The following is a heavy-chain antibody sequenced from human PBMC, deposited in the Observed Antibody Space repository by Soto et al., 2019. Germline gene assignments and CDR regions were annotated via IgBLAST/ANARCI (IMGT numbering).Heavy chain of an antibody. CDR3: ARWLGSSWPYYYGMDV. D-gene: IGHD6-13*01. J-gene: IGHJ6*01. CDR1: GYTFTSYG. Sequence: GASVKVSCKASGYTFTSYGISWVRQAPGQGLEWMGRIIPILGIANYAQKFQGRVTITADKSTSTAYMELSSLRSEDTAVYYCARWLGSSWPYYYGMDVWGQGTTVTVSS. V-gene: IGHV1-69*04. CDR2: IIPILGIA.